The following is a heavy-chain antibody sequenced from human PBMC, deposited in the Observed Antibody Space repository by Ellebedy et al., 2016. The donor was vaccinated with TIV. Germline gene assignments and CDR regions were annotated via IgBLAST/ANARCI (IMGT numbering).Heavy chain of an antibody. CDR3: VKGWGGAAYYYGMDV. CDR2: ISFDGSHK. Sequence: GESLKISCVASGFTFSRNGMHWVRQAPGKGLEWVAVISFDGSHKFYADSVKGRFTISRDDAKNTLYLQTDGLRAEDTAVYYCVKGWGGAAYYYGMDVWGEGTTVTVSS. J-gene: IGHJ6*04. V-gene: IGHV3-30*18. D-gene: IGHD3-16*01. CDR1: GFTFSRNG.